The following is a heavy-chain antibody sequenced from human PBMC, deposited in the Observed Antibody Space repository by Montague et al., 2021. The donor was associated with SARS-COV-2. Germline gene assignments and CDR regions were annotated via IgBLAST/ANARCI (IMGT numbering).Heavy chain of an antibody. Sequence: SETLSLTCAVYGGSFSGYYWSWIRQPPGKGLEWIGEINHGGSINYNPSLKSRVTISVDTSKNQFSLKLSSVTAADTAVYYCARVPDYYDSSGYYFDAFDXWGQGTMVTVSS. CDR2: INHGGSI. CDR3: ARVPDYYDSSGYYFDAFDX. CDR1: GGSFSGYY. D-gene: IGHD3-22*01. V-gene: IGHV4-34*01. J-gene: IGHJ3*02.